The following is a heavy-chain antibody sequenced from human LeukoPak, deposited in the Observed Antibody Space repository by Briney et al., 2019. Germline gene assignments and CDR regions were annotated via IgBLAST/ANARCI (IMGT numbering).Heavy chain of an antibody. D-gene: IGHD3-10*01. CDR2: VNPKGGGT. CDR3: ARVEGSAATASD. J-gene: IGHJ4*02. CDR1: GYTFTAYY. Sequence: ASVKVSCKASGYTFTAYYVHWVRQAPGHGLEWMGRVNPKGGGTIYAQKFLGRVTMTRDTSITTAYMELGRLTSDDTALYYCARVEGSAATASDWGQGTLVTVSS. V-gene: IGHV1-2*06.